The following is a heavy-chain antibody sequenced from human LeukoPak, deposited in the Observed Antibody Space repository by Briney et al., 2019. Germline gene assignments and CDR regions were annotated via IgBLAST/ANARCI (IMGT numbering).Heavy chain of an antibody. D-gene: IGHD6-19*01. V-gene: IGHV3-9*03. CDR1: GFTFDDYA. CDR3: AKGGIAVAVNAFDI. J-gene: IGHJ3*02. Sequence: GGSLRLSCAASGFTFDDYAMHWVRQAPGKGLEWVSGISWNSGSIGYADSVKGRFTISRDNAKNSLYLQMNSLRAEDMALYYCAKGGIAVAVNAFDIWGQGTMVTVSS. CDR2: ISWNSGSI.